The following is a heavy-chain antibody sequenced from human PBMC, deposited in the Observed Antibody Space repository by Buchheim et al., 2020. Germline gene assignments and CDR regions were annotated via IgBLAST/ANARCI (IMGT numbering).Heavy chain of an antibody. Sequence: QVQLVESGGGVVQPGRSLRLSCAASGFTFSSYGMHWVRQAPGKGLEWVAVTSYDGSNKYYADSVKGRFTISRDNSKNTLYLQMNSLRAEDTAVYYCAKEGSDIVVVPAAKREFDYWGQGTL. V-gene: IGHV3-30*18. CDR2: TSYDGSNK. CDR1: GFTFSSYG. J-gene: IGHJ4*02. D-gene: IGHD2-2*01. CDR3: AKEGSDIVVVPAAKREFDY.